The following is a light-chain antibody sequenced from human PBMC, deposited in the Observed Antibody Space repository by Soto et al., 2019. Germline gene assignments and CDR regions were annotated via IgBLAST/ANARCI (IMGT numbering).Light chain of an antibody. CDR3: LQYYSTPPT. J-gene: IGKJ2*01. Sequence: DFVMTQSPDSLAVSLGERATINCKSSQSVLYSSNNKNYLAWYQQKPGQPPKLLIYWASTRESGVPDRFSGSGSGTDFTLTISSLQAEDVAVYYCLQYYSTPPTFGQGTKLEIK. CDR1: QSVLYSSNNKNY. CDR2: WAS. V-gene: IGKV4-1*01.